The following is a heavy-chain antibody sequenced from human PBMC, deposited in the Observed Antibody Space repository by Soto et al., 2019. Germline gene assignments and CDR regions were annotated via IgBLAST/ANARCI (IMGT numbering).Heavy chain of an antibody. CDR2: IYSGGDT. J-gene: IGHJ5*02. V-gene: IGHV3-66*01. CDR3: ARATMIALLTS. D-gene: IGHD3-22*01. Sequence: PGGSLRLSCGASGFTVSTNFMSWVRQAPGKGLEWVSVIYSGGDTYYADSVKGRFTISRDNSKNTLYLQMNSLRAEDTAVYDCARATMIALLTSWGQGTLVTVSS. CDR1: GFTVSTNF.